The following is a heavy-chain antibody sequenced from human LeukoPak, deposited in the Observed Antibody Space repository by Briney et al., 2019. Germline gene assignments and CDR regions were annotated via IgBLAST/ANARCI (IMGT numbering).Heavy chain of an antibody. CDR1: GFTFSSYE. D-gene: IGHD3-16*01. CDR3: ARDQGGVGY. Sequence: GGSLRLSCAASGFTFSSYEMNWVRQAPGKGLEWVSYISSFSGTINYADSVKGRFTISRDNAKNSLYLQMNSLRAEDTAVYYCARDQGGVGYWGQGTLVTVSS. V-gene: IGHV3-48*01. CDR2: ISSFSGTI. J-gene: IGHJ4*02.